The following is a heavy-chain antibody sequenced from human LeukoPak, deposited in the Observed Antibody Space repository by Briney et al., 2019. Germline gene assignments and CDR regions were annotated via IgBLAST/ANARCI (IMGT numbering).Heavy chain of an antibody. V-gene: IGHV4-59*01. Sequence: SETLSLTCTVSGGSLTGYFWSWIRQPPGKGLEWLGYVLYSGNTRYNPSLESRVTTSADTSKNQFSLRLTSVTAADTAVYYCARGLWQLVHWFDPWGQGTLVTVSS. CDR3: ARGLWQLVHWFDP. D-gene: IGHD6-13*01. J-gene: IGHJ5*02. CDR1: GGSLTGYF. CDR2: VLYSGNT.